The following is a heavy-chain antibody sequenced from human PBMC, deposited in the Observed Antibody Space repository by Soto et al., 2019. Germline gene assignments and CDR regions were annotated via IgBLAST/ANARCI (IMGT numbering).Heavy chain of an antibody. V-gene: IGHV1-69*12. CDR2: IIPMFGTA. D-gene: IGHD5-18*01. CDR3: ASGIQLWLRRINNGYSG. Sequence: QVQLVQSGAEVKKPASSVKVSCKAPGGTFSTYAISWVRQAPGQGLEWMGGIIPMFGTANYAQRFQDRVTITADESKNTVYMELSSLRSEDTAVYFCASGIQLWLRRINNGYSGWGQGTLVTVSS. J-gene: IGHJ4*02. CDR1: GGTFSTYA.